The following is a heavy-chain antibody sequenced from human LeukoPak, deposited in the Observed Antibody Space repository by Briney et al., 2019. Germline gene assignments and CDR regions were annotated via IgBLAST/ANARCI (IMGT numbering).Heavy chain of an antibody. D-gene: IGHD5-12*01. Sequence: SETLSLTCTVSGGSISSSSYYWGWIRQPPGKGLEWIGEINHSGSTNYNPSLKSRVTISVDTSKNQFSLKLSSVTAADTAVYYCARGGKPRARITTPGYFDYWGQGTLVTVSS. V-gene: IGHV4-39*07. CDR2: INHSGST. CDR3: ARGGKPRARITTPGYFDY. CDR1: GGSISSSSYY. J-gene: IGHJ4*02.